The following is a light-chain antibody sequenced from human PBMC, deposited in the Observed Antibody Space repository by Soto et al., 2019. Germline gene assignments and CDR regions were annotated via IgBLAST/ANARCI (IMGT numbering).Light chain of an antibody. Sequence: IVLTQSPGTLSLSPGERATLSCRASQSVRSSYLVWYQQRPGQPPRLLIYGTSTRAAGISDRFSGSGSGTDFTLTIYRLEPGDSAVYYCQQYGTSALTFGGGTKVEIK. CDR2: GTS. CDR3: QQYGTSALT. V-gene: IGKV3-20*01. CDR1: QSVRSSY. J-gene: IGKJ4*01.